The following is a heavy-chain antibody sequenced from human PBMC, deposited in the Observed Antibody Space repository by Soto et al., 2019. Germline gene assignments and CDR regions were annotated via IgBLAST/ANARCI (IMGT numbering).Heavy chain of an antibody. D-gene: IGHD2-15*01. J-gene: IGHJ4*02. CDR3: ARHDCSGGSCHGYGNFDY. Sequence: TLSLTCAVYGGSFSGYYWSWIRQPPGKGLEWIGEINHSGSTNYNPSLKSRVTISVDTSKNQFSLKLSSVTAADTAVYYCARHDCSGGSCHGYGNFDYWGQGTLVTVSS. CDR1: GGSFSGYY. V-gene: IGHV4-34*01. CDR2: INHSGST.